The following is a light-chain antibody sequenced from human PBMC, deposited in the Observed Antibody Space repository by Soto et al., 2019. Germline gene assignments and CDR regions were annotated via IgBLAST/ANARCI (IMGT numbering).Light chain of an antibody. J-gene: IGLJ2*01. Sequence: QSVLTQPPSASGTPGQRVTISCSGGRSSIGTNTVNWFQQFPGTAPKLLIFSDSQRPSGVPGRFSGSKSGTSASLAINGLQSDDEAEYYCAAWDASLNGVVFGGGTKVTVL. V-gene: IGLV1-44*01. CDR2: SDS. CDR1: RSSIGTNT. CDR3: AAWDASLNGVV.